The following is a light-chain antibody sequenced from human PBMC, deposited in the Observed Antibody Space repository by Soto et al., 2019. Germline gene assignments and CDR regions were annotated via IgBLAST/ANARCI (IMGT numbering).Light chain of an antibody. Sequence: QSVLTQPPSVSGAPRQRVTISCSGGSSNIGSNAVNWYQQLPGKAPKLLIYYDDLLPSGVSDRFSGSKSGTSSSLAISGLQSEDVAYYYCAAWDDSLHGPVFGGGTKVTVL. CDR1: SSNIGSNA. CDR2: YDD. V-gene: IGLV1-36*01. J-gene: IGLJ2*01. CDR3: AAWDDSLHGPV.